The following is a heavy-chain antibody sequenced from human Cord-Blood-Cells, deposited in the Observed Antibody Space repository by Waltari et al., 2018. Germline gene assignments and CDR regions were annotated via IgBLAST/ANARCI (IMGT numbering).Heavy chain of an antibody. J-gene: IGHJ5*02. CDR1: GYTFTGYY. D-gene: IGHD3-10*01. V-gene: IGHV1-2*02. Sequence: VPLVLSGAEVKKPGASVKVSCTASGYTFTGYYLHWFRPASGQGLEWMGWINPNSGGTNYAQKFQGRVTMTRDTSISTAYMELSRLRSDDTAVYYCARSVTMVRGVTLNNWFDPWGQGTLVTVSS. CDR2: INPNSGGT. CDR3: ARSVTMVRGVTLNNWFDP.